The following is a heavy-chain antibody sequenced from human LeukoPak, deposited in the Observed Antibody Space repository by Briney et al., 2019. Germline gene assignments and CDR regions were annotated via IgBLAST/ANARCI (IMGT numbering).Heavy chain of an antibody. Sequence: GGSLRLSCAASGFAFSSYSMNWVRQAPGKGPEWLSYISSASGSIYYADSVKGRFTISRDNAKNSLFLQMNSLRAEDTAMYYCARLPAYCSSSACYYDYWGQGTLVTVSS. CDR1: GFAFSSYS. J-gene: IGHJ4*02. D-gene: IGHD2-2*01. CDR3: ARLPAYCSSSACYYDY. V-gene: IGHV3-48*04. CDR2: ISSASGSI.